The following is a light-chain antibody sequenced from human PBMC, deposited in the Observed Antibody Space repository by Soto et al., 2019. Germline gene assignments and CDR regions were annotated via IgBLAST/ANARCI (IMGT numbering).Light chain of an antibody. V-gene: IGKV3-20*01. J-gene: IGKJ1*01. Sequence: EIVMTKSPATRSVSPGERATLSCRASQSVSSNLAWYQQKPGQAPRILIFGASGRATGIPDRFSGSGSGTDFTLTISRLEPEDFAVYYCQKYGSLSWTCGQGTKVDIK. CDR2: GAS. CDR3: QKYGSLSWT. CDR1: QSVSSN.